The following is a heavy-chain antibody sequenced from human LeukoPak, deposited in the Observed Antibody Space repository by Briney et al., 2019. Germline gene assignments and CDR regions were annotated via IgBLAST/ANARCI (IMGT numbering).Heavy chain of an antibody. V-gene: IGHV4-39*01. Sequence: MASETLSLTCTVSGGSISSSSYYWGWIRQPPGKGLEWIGTIYYSGSTYYNPSLKSRVTISVDTSKNQFSLKLSSVTAADTAVYYCARGRLRAYNWNDRVPHFDYWGRGTLVTVSS. D-gene: IGHD1-1*01. CDR2: IYYSGST. CDR3: ARGRLRAYNWNDRVPHFDY. CDR1: GGSISSSSYY. J-gene: IGHJ4*02.